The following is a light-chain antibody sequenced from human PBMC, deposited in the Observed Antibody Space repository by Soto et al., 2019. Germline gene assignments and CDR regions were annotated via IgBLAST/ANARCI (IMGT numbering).Light chain of an antibody. CDR3: QQYNNWPRT. V-gene: IGKV3-15*01. CDR2: GAS. Sequence: EIVMTQSPATLSVSPGERATLSCRASQSVSSNLAWYQQKPGQAPRLLIFGASTRAIGIPARFRGSGSGTQFTLTISSLQSEDFAVYYCQQYNNWPRTFGQGTKVDIK. J-gene: IGKJ1*01. CDR1: QSVSSN.